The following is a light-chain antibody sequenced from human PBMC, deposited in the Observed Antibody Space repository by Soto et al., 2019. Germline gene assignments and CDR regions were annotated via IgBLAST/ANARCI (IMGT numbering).Light chain of an antibody. V-gene: IGKV3-15*01. J-gene: IGKJ5*01. CDR1: QSINSN. Sequence: IVMTQSPVTLSVSPWERATLFCRASQSINSNLAWYQQKPGQAPSLLIYGAFTRATGIPARFSGTGSGTEFTLTISSLQSEDFAVYYCQQYNNWPITLGQGTRLEIK. CDR3: QQYNNWPIT. CDR2: GAF.